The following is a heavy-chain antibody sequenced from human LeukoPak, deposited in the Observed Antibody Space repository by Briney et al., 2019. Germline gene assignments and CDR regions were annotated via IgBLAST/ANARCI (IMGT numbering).Heavy chain of an antibody. CDR2: ISSSSSTI. Sequence: GGSLRLSCAASGFTFSSYSMNWVRQAPGKGLEWVSYISSSSSTIYCADSVKGRFTISRDNAKNSLYLQMNSLRAEDTAVYYCARGIQDSSSWPIDYWGQGTLVTVSS. D-gene: IGHD6-13*01. J-gene: IGHJ4*02. V-gene: IGHV3-48*01. CDR3: ARGIQDSSSWPIDY. CDR1: GFTFSSYS.